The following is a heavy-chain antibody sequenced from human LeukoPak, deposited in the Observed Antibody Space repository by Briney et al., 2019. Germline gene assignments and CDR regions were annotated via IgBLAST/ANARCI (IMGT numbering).Heavy chain of an antibody. V-gene: IGHV3-21*01. D-gene: IGHD2-21*02. CDR1: GFTFSSYS. J-gene: IGHJ3*02. Sequence: GGSPRLSCAASGFTFSSYSMNWVRQAPGKGLEWVSSISSSSSYIYYADSVKGRFTISRDNAKNSLYLQMNSLRAEDTAVYYCARCLAYCGGDCYLLTFDAFDIWGQGTMVTVSS. CDR2: ISSSSSYI. CDR3: ARCLAYCGGDCYLLTFDAFDI.